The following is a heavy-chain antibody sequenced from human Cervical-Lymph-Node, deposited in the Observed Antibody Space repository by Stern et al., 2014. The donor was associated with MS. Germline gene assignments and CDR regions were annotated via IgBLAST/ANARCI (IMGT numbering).Heavy chain of an antibody. Sequence: QVQLVQSGAEVKKPGASVKVSCKASGYSFTDYDITWVRQATGQGLEWMGWMNPSTGYTGYGQKFQGRVAMTRNTSISTAYMELSSLTSDDTAIYYCVKAYAWERNWFDPWGQGTRVTVSS. D-gene: IGHD1-26*01. CDR2: MNPSTGYT. V-gene: IGHV1-8*02. CDR3: VKAYAWERNWFDP. CDR1: GYSFTDYD. J-gene: IGHJ5*02.